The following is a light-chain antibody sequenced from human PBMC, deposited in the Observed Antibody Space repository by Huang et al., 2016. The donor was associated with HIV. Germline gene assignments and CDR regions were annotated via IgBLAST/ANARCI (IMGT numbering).Light chain of an antibody. J-gene: IGKJ1*01. Sequence: EIVLTQSPGTLSLSPGERAALSCRASQSVTSSHLAWYQRNPGQAPRLLIYDASNRATGIPDRFSGSGSGTDVTLTISRLEPEDFAVYYCQQYGSSPWTFGQGTKVEIK. CDR2: DAS. CDR1: QSVTSSH. V-gene: IGKV3-20*01. CDR3: QQYGSSPWT.